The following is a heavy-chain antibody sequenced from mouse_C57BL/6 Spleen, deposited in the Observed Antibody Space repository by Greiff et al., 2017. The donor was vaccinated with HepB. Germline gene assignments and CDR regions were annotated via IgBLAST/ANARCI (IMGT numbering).Heavy chain of an antibody. CDR1: GYAFSSYW. CDR2: IYPGDGDT. J-gene: IGHJ3*01. Sequence: VQLVESGAELVKPGASVKISCKASGYAFSSYWMNWVKQRPGKGLEWIGQIYPGDGDTNYNGKFKGKATLTADKSSSTAYMQLSSLTSEDSAVYFCARSGDGYLFAYWGQGTLVTVSA. D-gene: IGHD2-3*01. V-gene: IGHV1-80*01. CDR3: ARSGDGYLFAY.